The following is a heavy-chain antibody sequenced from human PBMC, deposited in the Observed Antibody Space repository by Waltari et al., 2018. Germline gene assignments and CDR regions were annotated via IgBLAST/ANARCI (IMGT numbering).Heavy chain of an antibody. CDR1: GGTFSSYA. D-gene: IGHD3-22*01. V-gene: IGHV1-69*04. J-gene: IGHJ4*02. CDR3: ARGAHYYDRSAYRDY. Sequence: QVQLVQSGAEVKKPGSSVKVSCKASGGTFSSYAISWVRQAPGQGLEWMGRIIPIVGTTNYAQKFQGRVTITADKSTSTAYMELSSLRSEDTAVYYCARGAHYYDRSAYRDYWGQGTLVTVSS. CDR2: IIPIVGTT.